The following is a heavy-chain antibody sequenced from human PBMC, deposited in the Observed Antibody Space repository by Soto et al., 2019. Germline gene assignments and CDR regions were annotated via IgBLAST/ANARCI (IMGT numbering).Heavy chain of an antibody. J-gene: IGHJ4*02. CDR1: GFTFSSYG. D-gene: IGHD6-19*01. CDR2: ISYDGSNK. CDR3: AKDSSRIAVAGTPINFFDY. V-gene: IGHV3-30*18. Sequence: GGSLRLSCAASGFTFSSYGMHWVRQAPGKGLEWVAVISYDGSNKYYADSVKGRFTISRDNSKNPLYLQMNSLRAEDTAVYYCAKDSSRIAVAGTPINFFDYWGQGTLVTVSS.